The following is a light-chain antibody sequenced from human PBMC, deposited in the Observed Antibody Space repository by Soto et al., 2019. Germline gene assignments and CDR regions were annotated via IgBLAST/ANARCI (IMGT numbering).Light chain of an antibody. CDR1: QSVSSSY. CDR2: GAS. V-gene: IGKV3D-7*01. CDR3: LQHNSYPLT. Sequence: PGERVTLSCRASQSVSSSYLTWYQQKPGQAPRLLIYGASTRATSIPARFSGSGSGTEFTLTISRLQPEDSATYYCLQHNSYPLTFGPGTKVD. J-gene: IGKJ3*01.